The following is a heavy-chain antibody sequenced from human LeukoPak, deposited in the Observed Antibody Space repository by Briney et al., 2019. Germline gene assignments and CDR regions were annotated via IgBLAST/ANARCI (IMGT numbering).Heavy chain of an antibody. V-gene: IGHV4-59*01. J-gene: IGHJ4*02. CDR3: ARLYSSSLGRVFDC. CDR2: IYYSGST. D-gene: IGHD6-13*01. Sequence: SETLSLTCTVSGGSISSYYWSWIRQPPGKGLEWIGYIYYSGSTNYSPSLKSRVTISVDTSKNQFSLKLSSVTAADTAVYYCARLYSSSLGRVFDCWGQGTLVTVSS. CDR1: GGSISSYY.